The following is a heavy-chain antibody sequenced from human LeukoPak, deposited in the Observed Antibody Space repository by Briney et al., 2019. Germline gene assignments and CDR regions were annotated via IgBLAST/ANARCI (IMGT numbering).Heavy chain of an antibody. CDR2: IYYSGST. CDR3: ARVVAPAYYDFWSGYQFYYYGMDV. D-gene: IGHD3-3*01. CDR1: GGSISSYY. V-gene: IGHV4-59*01. Sequence: SETLSLTCTVSGGSISSYYWSWIRQPPGKGLEWLGYIYYSGSTNYNPSLKSRVTISVDTSKNQFSLKLSSVTAADTAVYYCARVVAPAYYDFWSGYQFYYYGMDVWGQGTTVTVSS. J-gene: IGHJ6*02.